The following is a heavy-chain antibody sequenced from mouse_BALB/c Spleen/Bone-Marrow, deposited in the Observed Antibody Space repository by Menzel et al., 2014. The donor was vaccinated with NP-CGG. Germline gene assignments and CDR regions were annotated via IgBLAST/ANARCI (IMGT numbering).Heavy chain of an antibody. CDR2: LNPSNGRT. J-gene: IGHJ2*01. V-gene: IGHV1S81*02. D-gene: IGHD1-1*01. CDR1: AKTLPSYG. CDR3: ARGGSSSFDY. Sequence: QVRRKKSGLEWVKPGASGKLSSKPLAKTLPSYGSRWGRRGLGQGLEGMGELNPSNGRTNYNEKFKSKATLTVDKSSSTAYVQLSSLTSEDSAVYYCARGGSSSFDYWGQGTTLTVSS.